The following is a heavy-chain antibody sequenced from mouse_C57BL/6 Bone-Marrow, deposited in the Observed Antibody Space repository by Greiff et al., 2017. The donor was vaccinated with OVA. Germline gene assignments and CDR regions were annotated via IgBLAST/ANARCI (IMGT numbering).Heavy chain of an antibody. CDR1: GYTFTNYW. D-gene: IGHD1-1*01. Sequence: QVQLQQSGAELVRPGTSVKMSCKASGYTFTNYWIGWAKQRPGHGLEWIGDIYPGGGYTNYNEKFKGKATLTADKSSSTAYMQFSSLTSEDSAIYYCARWGLLRDYYAMDYWGQGTSVTASS. J-gene: IGHJ4*01. CDR3: ARWGLLRDYYAMDY. CDR2: IYPGGGYT. V-gene: IGHV1-63*01.